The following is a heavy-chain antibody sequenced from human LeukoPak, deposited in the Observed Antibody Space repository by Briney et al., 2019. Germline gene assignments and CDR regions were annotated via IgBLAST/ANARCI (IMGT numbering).Heavy chain of an antibody. CDR3: AKGGQDFDFWRFDY. CDR1: GFSFSVYA. D-gene: IGHD3-3*01. J-gene: IGHJ4*02. CDR2: ISGSGGRT. V-gene: IGHV3-23*01. Sequence: GGSLRLSCAASGFSFSVYAMSWVRQALGKGLEWVSSISGSGGRTYYTNSVKGRFTISRENFKNTVYLEMNNLRAEDTALYYCAKGGQDFDFWRFDYWGQGNLVIVSS.